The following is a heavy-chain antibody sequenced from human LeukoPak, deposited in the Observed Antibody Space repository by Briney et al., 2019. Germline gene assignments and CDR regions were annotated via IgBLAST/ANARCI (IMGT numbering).Heavy chain of an antibody. J-gene: IGHJ6*02. CDR1: GFTFSSYS. Sequence: PGGSLRLSCAASGFTFSSYSMNWVRQAPGKGLEWVSFISSTTSYKYYADSVKGRFTISRDNAKNSLYLQMNSLRAEDTAVYYCARLKGHYYDTGYYGMDVWGQGTTVTVSS. CDR2: ISSTTSYK. D-gene: IGHD3-22*01. CDR3: ARLKGHYYDTGYYGMDV. V-gene: IGHV3-21*01.